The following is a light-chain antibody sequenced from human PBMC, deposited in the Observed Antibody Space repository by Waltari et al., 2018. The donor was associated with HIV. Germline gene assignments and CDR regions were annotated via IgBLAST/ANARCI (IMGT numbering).Light chain of an antibody. J-gene: IGLJ3*02. Sequence: QSVLTQPPSTSGTPRQRVPIPCSGSSAHIGSTPVNWYQHLPGTAPKLLIYGNNQRPSGVPDRFSGSKSGTSASLAISGLQSEDEADYYCAAWDDSLNGLWVFGGGTKLTVL. CDR2: GNN. CDR3: AAWDDSLNGLWV. V-gene: IGLV1-44*01. CDR1: SAHIGSTP.